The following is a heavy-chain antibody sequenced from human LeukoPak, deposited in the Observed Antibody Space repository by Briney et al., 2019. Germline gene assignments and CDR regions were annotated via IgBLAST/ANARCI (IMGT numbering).Heavy chain of an antibody. CDR1: GFTFSSYA. CDR2: ISGSGGST. Sequence: GGSLRLSCAASGFTFSSYAMSWVRQAPGKGLEWVSAISGSGGSTYYADSVKGRFTISRDNSKNTQSLQMNSLRAEDTAVYYCASGSSGYPPYWGQGTLVTVSS. V-gene: IGHV3-23*01. CDR3: ASGSSGYPPY. J-gene: IGHJ4*02. D-gene: IGHD3-22*01.